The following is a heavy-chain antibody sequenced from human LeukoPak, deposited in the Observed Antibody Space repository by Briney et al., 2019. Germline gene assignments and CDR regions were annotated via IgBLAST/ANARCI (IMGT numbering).Heavy chain of an antibody. CDR3: ARALAPNYYYYMDV. CDR1: GYTFTDYH. Sequence: ASVKVSCKASGYTFTDYHIHWVRQAPGQGLEWMGWSNPSSGGTNYAEKFHGRVTMTRDTSISTAYMELRSLRSDDTAVYYCARALAPNYYYYMDVWGKGTTVTVSS. CDR2: SNPSSGGT. J-gene: IGHJ6*03. V-gene: IGHV1-2*02.